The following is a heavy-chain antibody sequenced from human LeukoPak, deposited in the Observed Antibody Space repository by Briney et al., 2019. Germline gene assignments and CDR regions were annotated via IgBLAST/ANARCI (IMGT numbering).Heavy chain of an antibody. CDR2: INPSGGST. J-gene: IGHJ5*02. D-gene: IGHD1-26*01. V-gene: IGHV1-46*01. CDR3: ARDQSGEWELVGGWWFDP. Sequence: ASVEVSCKSSGYTFTSHYMHWVRQAPGQGLEWMGIINPSGGSTSYAQKFQGRVTMTRDMSTSTDYMELSSLRSEDTAVYYCARDQSGEWELVGGWWFDPWGQGTLVTVSS. CDR1: GYTFTSHY.